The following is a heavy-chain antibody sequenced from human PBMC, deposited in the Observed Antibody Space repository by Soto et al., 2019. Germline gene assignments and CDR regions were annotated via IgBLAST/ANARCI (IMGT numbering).Heavy chain of an antibody. CDR2: IYYSGST. CDR1: GGSISSYY. J-gene: IGHJ3*02. D-gene: IGHD3-9*01. Sequence: SETLSLTCTVSGGSISSYYWSWIRQPPGKGLEWIGYIYYSGSTNYNPSLKSRVTISVDTSKNQFSLNVTSVTAADTAVYYCARGPYYDILTGYSAAFDIWGRGTMVTVSS. CDR3: ARGPYYDILTGYSAAFDI. V-gene: IGHV4-59*12.